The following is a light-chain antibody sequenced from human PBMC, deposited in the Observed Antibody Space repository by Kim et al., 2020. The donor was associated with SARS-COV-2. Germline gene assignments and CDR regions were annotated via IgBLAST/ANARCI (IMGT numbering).Light chain of an antibody. J-gene: IGKJ1*01. V-gene: IGKV3-15*01. CDR1: QSVSTN. Sequence: PGERATLSCRAGQSVSTNVAWYQQKPGQAPRLLIYDTSRRATGIPARFSGDGSGTEFTLSISSLQSEDFALYYCQQYNDWVWTFGQGTKVDIK. CDR3: QQYNDWVWT. CDR2: DTS.